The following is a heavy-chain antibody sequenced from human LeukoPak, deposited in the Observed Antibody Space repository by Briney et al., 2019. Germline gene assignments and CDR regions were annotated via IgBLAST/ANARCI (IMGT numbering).Heavy chain of an antibody. CDR3: ARWNYYGSGRDYYYGMDV. D-gene: IGHD3-10*01. J-gene: IGHJ6*02. Sequence: GASVKVSRKASGYTFNYYGITWVRQAPGQGLEWMGWVSAYSGNTNYAQKFQGRVTMTADTFTTTAYMELRSLRYDDAAVYYCARWNYYGSGRDYYYGMDVWGQGTTVTVSS. V-gene: IGHV1-18*01. CDR1: GYTFNYYG. CDR2: VSAYSGNT.